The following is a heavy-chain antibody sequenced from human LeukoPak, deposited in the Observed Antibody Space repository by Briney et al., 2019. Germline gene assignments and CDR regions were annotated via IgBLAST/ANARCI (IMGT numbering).Heavy chain of an antibody. V-gene: IGHV4-59*08. CDR2: IYYSGST. Sequence: SETLSLACTVSGGSISSYYWSWIRQPPGKGLEWIGYIYYSGSTNYHPSLKSRVTISVDTSKNQFSLKLSSVTAADTAVYYCARAGSGWSYYFDYWGQGTLVTVSS. J-gene: IGHJ4*02. D-gene: IGHD6-19*01. CDR1: GGSISSYY. CDR3: ARAGSGWSYYFDY.